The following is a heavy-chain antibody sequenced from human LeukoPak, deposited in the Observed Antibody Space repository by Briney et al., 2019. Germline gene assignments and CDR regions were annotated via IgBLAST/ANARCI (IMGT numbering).Heavy chain of an antibody. CDR3: ARSFFGVVPFDP. D-gene: IGHD3-3*01. CDR1: GFTFSSYS. CDR2: ISSSSSYI. Sequence: PGGSLLLSCAASGFTFSSYSMSWVRQAPGKGLEWVSSISSSSSYIYYADSVKGRFTISRDNAKNSLYLQMNSLRAEDTAVYYCARSFFGVVPFDPWGQGTLVTVSS. J-gene: IGHJ5*02. V-gene: IGHV3-21*01.